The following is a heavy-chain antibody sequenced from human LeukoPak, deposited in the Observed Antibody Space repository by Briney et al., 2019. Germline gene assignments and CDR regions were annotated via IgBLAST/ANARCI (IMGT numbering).Heavy chain of an antibody. CDR1: GGSISSYY. CDR3: ARGRRELVTNWFDP. J-gene: IGHJ5*02. D-gene: IGHD1-1*01. Sequence: PSETLSLTCTVSGGSISSYYWSWIRQPPGKGLEWIGSIYYSGSTYYNPSLKSRVTISVDTSKNQFSLKLSSVTAADTAVYYCARGRRELVTNWFDPWGQGTLVTVSS. V-gene: IGHV4-59*12. CDR2: IYYSGST.